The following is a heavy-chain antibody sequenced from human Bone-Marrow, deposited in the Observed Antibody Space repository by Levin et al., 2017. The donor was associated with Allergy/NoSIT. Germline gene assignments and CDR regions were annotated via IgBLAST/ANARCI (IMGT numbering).Heavy chain of an antibody. J-gene: IGHJ3*02. CDR2: ISAGDAST. CDR1: GFTFSSSA. CDR3: AKVRRGLDAFDI. Sequence: GGSLRLSCAASGFTFSSSAMSWVRQAPGKGLEWVSSISAGDASTYYTDSVKGRLTVSRDNSKNTLYLQMNSLRAEDTALYYCAKVRRGLDAFDIWGKGTMVTVSS. V-gene: IGHV3-23*01. D-gene: IGHD3/OR15-3a*01.